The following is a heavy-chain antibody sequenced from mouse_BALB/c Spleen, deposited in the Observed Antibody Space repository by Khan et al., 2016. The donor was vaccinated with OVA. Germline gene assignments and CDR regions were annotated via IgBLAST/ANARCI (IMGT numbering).Heavy chain of an antibody. CDR1: GYTFTSYT. CDR2: INPSNGYT. CDR3: IRDGAYHRNDGWFAY. V-gene: IGHV1-4*01. D-gene: IGHD2-14*01. J-gene: IGHJ3*01. Sequence: QVQLQQSGAELARPGASVKMSCKASGYTFTSYTIHWIKERPGQGLEWIGYINPSNGYTNYNQKFKDKATLTTDKSSTTAYLPLSSLTSDDSAVYNCIRDGAYHRNDGWFAYWGQGTLVTVSA.